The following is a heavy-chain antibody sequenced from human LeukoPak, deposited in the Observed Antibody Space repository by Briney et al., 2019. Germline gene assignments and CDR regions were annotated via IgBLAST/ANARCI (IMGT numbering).Heavy chain of an antibody. CDR3: ARRRQGDYDFWSGSPVWYMDV. CDR2: INHSGYT. Sequence: MPSETLSLTCAVYGVSFSGYYWSWIRQSPGKGLEWIGEINHSGYTNYNPSLKSRVTISVDTSKNQFSLMLSSVTAADTAVYYCARRRQGDYDFWSGSPVWYMDVWGKGTTVTVSS. D-gene: IGHD3-3*01. V-gene: IGHV4-34*01. CDR1: GVSFSGYY. J-gene: IGHJ6*03.